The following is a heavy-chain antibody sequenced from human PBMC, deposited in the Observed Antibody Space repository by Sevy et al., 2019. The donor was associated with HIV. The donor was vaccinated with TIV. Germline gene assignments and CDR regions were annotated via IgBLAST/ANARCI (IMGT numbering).Heavy chain of an antibody. D-gene: IGHD3-22*01. J-gene: IGHJ4*02. CDR3: ATTKDYYESSGSPFDY. V-gene: IGHV1-24*01. CDR2: FDPEDDET. Sequence: ASVKVSCKVSGYTLTQLSMHWVRQAPGKGLEWMGSFDPEDDETLYAQNFQERVTMTEDTSTGTAYMELRTLRSEDTALYYCATTKDYYESSGSPFDYWGQGTLVTVSS. CDR1: GYTLTQLS.